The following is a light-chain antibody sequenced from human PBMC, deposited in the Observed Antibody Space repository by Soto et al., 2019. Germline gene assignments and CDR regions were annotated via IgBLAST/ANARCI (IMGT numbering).Light chain of an antibody. V-gene: IGLV2-14*03. J-gene: IGLJ2*01. CDR1: RSDIGAYNF. CDR3: TSWTTSTTMI. Sequence: QSALTQPASVSGSPGQSITITCTGTRSDIGAYNFVSWYQQHPGEVPKLMLYDVSIRPSGVSNRFSGSKSGNTASLTISGLPAEDEADYYCTSWTTSTTMIFGGGTKLTVL. CDR2: DVS.